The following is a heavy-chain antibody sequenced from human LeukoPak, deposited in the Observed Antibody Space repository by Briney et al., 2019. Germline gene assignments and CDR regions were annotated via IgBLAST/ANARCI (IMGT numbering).Heavy chain of an antibody. J-gene: IGHJ4*02. CDR1: GFIFSSYA. CDR3: AKRAGPVDY. CDR2: ISGSGGST. V-gene: IGHV3-23*01. Sequence: GGSLRLFCAASGFIFSSYAMSWVREAPGKGLEWVSAISGSGGSTYYADCVKGRFTISRDNSKNTLYLQMNSLRAEDTAVYYCAKRAGPVDYWGQGTLVTVSS. D-gene: IGHD6-19*01.